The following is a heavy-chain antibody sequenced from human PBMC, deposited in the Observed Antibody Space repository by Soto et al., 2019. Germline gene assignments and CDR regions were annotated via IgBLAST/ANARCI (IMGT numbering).Heavy chain of an antibody. J-gene: IGHJ5*02. D-gene: IGHD4-17*01. CDR2: IIPIFGTA. V-gene: IGHV1-69*13. CDR1: GGTFSSYA. Sequence: AASVKVSCKASGGTFSSYAISWVRQAPGQGLEWMGGIIPIFGTANYAQQFQGRVTITADESTSTAYMELSSLRSEDTAVYYCAYGDYFFDPWGQGTLVTVSS. CDR3: AYGDYFFDP.